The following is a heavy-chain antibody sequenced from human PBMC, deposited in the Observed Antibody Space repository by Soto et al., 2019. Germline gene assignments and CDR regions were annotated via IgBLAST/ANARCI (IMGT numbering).Heavy chain of an antibody. CDR1: GDTFTTNY. J-gene: IGHJ6*02. CDR2: INPSSGAT. V-gene: IGHV1-46*01. D-gene: IGHD2-21*01. CDR3: ASRVFCEMDA. Sequence: ASVKVSCKASGDTFTTNYIHWVRQAPGQGLEWMGRINPSSGATLYAQKFQGRLTLTTDTSTSTVYMDLNSLKSEDSAVYYCASRVFCEMDAWGQETTVTVSS.